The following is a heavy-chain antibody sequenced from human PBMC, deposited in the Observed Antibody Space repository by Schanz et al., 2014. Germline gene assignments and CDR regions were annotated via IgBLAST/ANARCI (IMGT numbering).Heavy chain of an antibody. V-gene: IGHV1-46*03. J-gene: IGHJ4*02. CDR3: ARDGVDAAAGGNY. Sequence: QVQLVQSGPEVEKPGASVKVSCKTSGYTFVSYSMHWVRQAPGQGLEWMGIINPSGGGTSYALRFQDRVTVTRDTSRSTVYMELSSLRSEDTAVYYCARDGVDAAAGGNYWGQGTLVTVSS. CDR2: INPSGGGT. D-gene: IGHD6-13*01. CDR1: GYTFVSYS.